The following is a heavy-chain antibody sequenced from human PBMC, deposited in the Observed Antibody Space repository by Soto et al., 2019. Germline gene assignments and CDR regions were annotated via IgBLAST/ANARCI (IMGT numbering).Heavy chain of an antibody. J-gene: IGHJ4*02. CDR2: IYWDDDK. D-gene: IGHD4-17*01. CDR1: GFSLSTSGVG. CDR3: AHRQRTVYFDY. V-gene: IGHV2-5*02. Sequence: QITLKESGPTLVKPTQTLTLTCTFSGFSLSTSGVGVGWIRQPPGKALEWLALIYWDDDKRYSPSLKSRLTMPEDTSKNQVVLPMTNIDPVDTATYYCAHRQRTVYFDYWGQGTLVTVSS.